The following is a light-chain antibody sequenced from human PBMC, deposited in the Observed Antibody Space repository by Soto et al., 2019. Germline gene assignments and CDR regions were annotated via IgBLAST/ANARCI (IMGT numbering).Light chain of an antibody. Sequence: QSVLTQPASVSGSPGQSITISCTGTSSDVGGYNYVSWYQQHPGKAPKLMIYEVSNRPSGVSNRFSGSKSGITASLTISGLQAEDEADYYCAAWDDSLNGYVFGTGTKVTVL. CDR2: EVS. CDR1: SSDVGGYNY. J-gene: IGLJ1*01. CDR3: AAWDDSLNGYV. V-gene: IGLV2-14*01.